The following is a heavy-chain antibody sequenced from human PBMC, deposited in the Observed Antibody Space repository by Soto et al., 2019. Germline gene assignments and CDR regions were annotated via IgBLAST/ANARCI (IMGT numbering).Heavy chain of an antibody. J-gene: IGHJ6*02. V-gene: IGHV1-2*02. CDR2: INPNSGGT. Sequence: ASVQLACKASGYTFTGYYMHWVRQAPGQGLEWMGWINPNSGGTNYAQKFQGRVTMTRDTSISTAYMELSRLRSDDTAVYYCAISAVPGDYYYGMDVRGQRTLVIVSS. D-gene: IGHD7-27*01. CDR1: GYTFTGYY. CDR3: AISAVPGDYYYGMDV.